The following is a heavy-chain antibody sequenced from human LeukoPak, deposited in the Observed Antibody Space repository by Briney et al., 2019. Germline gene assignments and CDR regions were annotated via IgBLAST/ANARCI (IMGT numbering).Heavy chain of an antibody. CDR3: ARGGGSGWYSSENWFDP. D-gene: IGHD6-19*01. CDR1: GDSISSGSYY. CDR2: IYTSEST. Sequence: PSETLSLTCTVSGDSISSGSYYRSWIRQPAGKGLEWLGRIYTSESTNYNPSLKSRVTISADTSKNQFSLKLSSVTAADTAVYYCARGGGSGWYSSENWFDPWGQGTLVTVSS. V-gene: IGHV4-61*02. J-gene: IGHJ5*02.